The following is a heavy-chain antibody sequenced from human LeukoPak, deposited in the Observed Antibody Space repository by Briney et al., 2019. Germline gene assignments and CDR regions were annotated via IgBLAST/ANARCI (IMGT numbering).Heavy chain of an antibody. CDR2: IYHSGST. D-gene: IGHD6-13*01. J-gene: IGHJ4*02. V-gene: IGHV4-38-2*02. Sequence: SETLSLTCTVSGGSISSYYWSWIRQPPGKGLEWIGSIYHSGSTYYNPSLKSRVTISVDTSKNQFSLKLSSVTAADTAVYYCARDRVDLWSIAAAGKGDYWGQGTLVTVSS. CDR3: ARDRVDLWSIAAAGKGDY. CDR1: GGSISSYY.